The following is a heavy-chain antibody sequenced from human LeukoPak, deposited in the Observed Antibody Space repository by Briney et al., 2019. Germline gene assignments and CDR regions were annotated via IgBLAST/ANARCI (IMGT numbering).Heavy chain of an antibody. CDR2: INHSGST. Sequence: SETLSLTCAVYGGSFSGYYWSWIRQPPGKGLEWIGEINHSGSTNYNPSLKSRVTISVDTSKNQFSLKLSSVTAADTAVYYCARVQLNRYFDYWGQGTLVTVSS. V-gene: IGHV4-34*01. CDR3: ARVQLNRYFDY. CDR1: GGSFSGYY. J-gene: IGHJ4*02. D-gene: IGHD5-18*01.